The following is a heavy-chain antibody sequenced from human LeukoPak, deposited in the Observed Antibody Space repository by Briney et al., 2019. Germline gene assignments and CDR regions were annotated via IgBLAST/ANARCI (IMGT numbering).Heavy chain of an antibody. CDR3: AREPSVVLWFGELLTTYYYYYYMDV. V-gene: IGHV4-38-2*02. CDR1: GYSISSGYY. CDR2: IYHSGST. J-gene: IGHJ6*03. D-gene: IGHD3-10*01. Sequence: SETLSLTCTVSGYSISSGYYWGWIRQPPGKGLEWIGSIYHSGSTYYNPSLKSRVTISVDTSKNQFSLKLSSVTAADTAVYYCAREPSVVLWFGELLTTYYYYYYMDVWGKGTTVTVSS.